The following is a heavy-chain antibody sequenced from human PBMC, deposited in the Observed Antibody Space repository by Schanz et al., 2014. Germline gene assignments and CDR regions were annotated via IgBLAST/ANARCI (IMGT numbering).Heavy chain of an antibody. CDR2: VSGGGGST. V-gene: IGHV3-23*01. D-gene: IGHD6-6*01. J-gene: IGHJ6*02. CDR1: GITFSDYA. CDR3: AKNWKGHHITGRPGWSDGMDV. Sequence: EVQLLESGGALEQPGGSLRLSCAASGITFSDYAMSWVRQAPGKGLEWVAAVSGGGGSTYYADSVKGRFTISRDNSKNTMYLQMNSLRDEDTAVYYCAKNWKGHHITGRPGWSDGMDVWGQGTTVTVSS.